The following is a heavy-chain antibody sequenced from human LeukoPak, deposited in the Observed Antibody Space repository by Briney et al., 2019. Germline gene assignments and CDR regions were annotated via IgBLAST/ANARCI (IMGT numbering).Heavy chain of an antibody. CDR1: GGSISSSSYY. D-gene: IGHD2/OR15-2a*01. CDR3: ARDNDQIGLDPFDY. J-gene: IGHJ4*02. V-gene: IGHV4-39*07. CDR2: IYYSGTT. Sequence: SETLSLTCTVSGGSISSSSYYWGWIRQPPGKGLEWIGSIYYSGTTYYNPSLKSRFTISVDTSKNQFSLKLSSVTAADTAMYYCARDNDQIGLDPFDYWGQGTLVTVSS.